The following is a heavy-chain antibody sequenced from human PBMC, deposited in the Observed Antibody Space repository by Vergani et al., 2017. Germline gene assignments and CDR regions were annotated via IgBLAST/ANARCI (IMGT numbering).Heavy chain of an antibody. CDR1: GGSISGYY. Sequence: QVQLQESGPGLVKPSETLCLTCTVPGGSISGYYWSWIRQPPGKGLEWIGYIYYSGSTNYNPSLTSRVTRSVDTSKNQFSLKLSSVTAAGTAVYYCARAAGQLVRTFNYWGQGTLVTVSS. CDR2: IYYSGST. CDR3: ARAAGQLVRTFNY. V-gene: IGHV4-59*01. J-gene: IGHJ4*02. D-gene: IGHD6-13*01.